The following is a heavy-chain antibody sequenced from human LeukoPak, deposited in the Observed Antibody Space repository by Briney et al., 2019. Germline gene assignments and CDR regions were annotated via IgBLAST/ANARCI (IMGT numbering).Heavy chain of an antibody. CDR3: AKDPYSSSTYFEY. CDR2: ISASGGNT. D-gene: IGHD6-6*01. Sequence: PGGSLRLSCAASGFTFSSYAMSWVRQAPGKGLEWVSGISASGGNTYYADSVKGRLTISRDNSKNTLHLQMNSLRVEDTAVYYCAKDPYSSSTYFEYWGQGTLVTVSS. CDR1: GFTFSSYA. V-gene: IGHV3-23*01. J-gene: IGHJ4*02.